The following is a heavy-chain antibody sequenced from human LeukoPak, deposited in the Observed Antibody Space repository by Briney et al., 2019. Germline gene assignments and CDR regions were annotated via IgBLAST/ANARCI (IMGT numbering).Heavy chain of an antibody. Sequence: SQTLSLTCAISGDSVSNNRAAWHWIRQSPSRGLEWLGRTYYRSKWNNDYAVSVQSRIIINADTSKNQFSLQLNSVTAADTAVYYCARAYPPMVRGLNWFDPWGQGTLVTVSS. CDR1: GDSVSNNRAA. CDR2: TYYRSKWNN. J-gene: IGHJ5*02. D-gene: IGHD3-10*01. CDR3: ARAYPPMVRGLNWFDP. V-gene: IGHV6-1*01.